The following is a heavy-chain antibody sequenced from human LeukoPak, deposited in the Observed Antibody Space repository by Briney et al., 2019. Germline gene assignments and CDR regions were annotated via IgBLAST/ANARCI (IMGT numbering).Heavy chain of an antibody. D-gene: IGHD5-18*01. Sequence: ASGKVSCKASGYTFTSYDINWVRQATGQGLEWMGWMNPNSGNTGYAQKLQGRVTITRNTSISTAYMELSSLRSEDTAVYYCARGRYSYGSYYYYYMDVWGKGTTVTVSS. V-gene: IGHV1-8*03. CDR1: GYTFTSYD. J-gene: IGHJ6*03. CDR2: MNPNSGNT. CDR3: ARGRYSYGSYYYYYMDV.